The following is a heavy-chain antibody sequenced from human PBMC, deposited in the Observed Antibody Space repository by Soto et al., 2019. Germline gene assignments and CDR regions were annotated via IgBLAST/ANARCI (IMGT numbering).Heavy chain of an antibody. CDR3: ARDPDSSGWYKGFDP. J-gene: IGHJ5*02. D-gene: IGHD6-19*01. Sequence: EVQLVESGGGLVQPGGSLRLSCAASGFTFSSYSMNWVRQAPGKGLEWVSYISSSGSTIYYADSVKGRFTISRDKAKNSLYLQMNSLRAEDTAVYYCARDPDSSGWYKGFDPGGQGTLVTVSS. CDR2: ISSSGSTI. CDR1: GFTFSSYS. V-gene: IGHV3-48*01.